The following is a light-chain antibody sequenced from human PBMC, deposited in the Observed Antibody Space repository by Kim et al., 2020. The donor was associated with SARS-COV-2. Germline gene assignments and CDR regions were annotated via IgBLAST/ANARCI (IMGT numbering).Light chain of an antibody. CDR1: KMGNKS. Sequence: SYELTQPPSVSVAPGQTASITCEGDKMGNKSACWYQQKAGQAPVLVIYRDNNRPSGIPERFSGSNSGNTATLTITRTQARDEADYYCQVWDSSTAVFGGGTQVTVL. V-gene: IGLV3-1*01. CDR2: RDN. J-gene: IGLJ2*01. CDR3: QVWDSSTAV.